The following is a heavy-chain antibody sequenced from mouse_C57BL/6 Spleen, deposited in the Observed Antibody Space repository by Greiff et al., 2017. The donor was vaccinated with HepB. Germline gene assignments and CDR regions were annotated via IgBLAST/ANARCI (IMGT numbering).Heavy chain of an antibody. V-gene: IGHV3-6*01. CDR1: GYSITSGYY. CDR2: ISYDGSN. CDR3: TIEGYYGRDYAMDY. J-gene: IGHJ4*01. Sequence: EVKLMESGPGLVKPSQSLSLTCSVTGYSITSGYYWNWIRQFPGNKLEWMGYISYDGSNNYNPSLKNRFSITRDTSKNQFFLKLNPVTTEDTATYYCTIEGYYGRDYAMDYWGQGTSVNVSS. D-gene: IGHD1-1*01.